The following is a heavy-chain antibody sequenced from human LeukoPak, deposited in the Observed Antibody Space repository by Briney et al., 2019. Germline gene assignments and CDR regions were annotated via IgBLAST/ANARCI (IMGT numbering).Heavy chain of an antibody. D-gene: IGHD2/OR15-2a*01. CDR1: GYTFTSYD. CDR3: ARDRAVIGTAGTFDI. CDR2: ISAYNGNT. V-gene: IGHV1-18*01. Sequence: ASVKVSCKASGYTFTSYDINWVRQAPGQGLEWMGWISAYNGNTNYAQKFQGRVTMTTDTSTSTAYMELRSLRSDDTAVYYCARDRAVIGTAGTFDIWGQGTMVTVSS. J-gene: IGHJ3*02.